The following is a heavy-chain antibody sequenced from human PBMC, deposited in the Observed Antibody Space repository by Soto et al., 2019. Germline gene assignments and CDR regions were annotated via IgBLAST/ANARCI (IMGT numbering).Heavy chain of an antibody. CDR1: GYTFTSYC. D-gene: IGHD3-16*01. V-gene: IGHV1-18*01. CDR2: ISAYNGNT. CDR3: ARLGPYYYYYYMDV. J-gene: IGHJ6*03. Sequence: GASVKVSCKASGYTFTSYCISWVRQAPGQGLEWMGWISAYNGNTNYAQKLQGRVTMTTDTSTSTAYMELRSLRSDDTAVYYCARLGPYYYYYYMDVWGKGTTVTVSS.